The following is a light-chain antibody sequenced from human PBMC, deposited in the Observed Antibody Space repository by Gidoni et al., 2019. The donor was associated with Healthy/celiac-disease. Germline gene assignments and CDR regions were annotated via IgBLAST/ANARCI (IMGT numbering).Light chain of an antibody. CDR1: QSVLYSSNNKNY. Sequence: DIVMTQPPDSLAVSLGERATINCKSSQSVLYSSNNKNYLAWYQQKPGQPPKLLIYWASTRDSGVPDRFSGSGSGTDFTLTISSLQAEDVAVYSCQQYYSTLYTFGQGTKLEIK. J-gene: IGKJ2*01. V-gene: IGKV4-1*01. CDR3: QQYYSTLYT. CDR2: WAS.